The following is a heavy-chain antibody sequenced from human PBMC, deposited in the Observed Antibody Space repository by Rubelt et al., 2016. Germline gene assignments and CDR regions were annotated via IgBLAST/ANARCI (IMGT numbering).Heavy chain of an antibody. CDR2: IIPILGIA. Sequence: QVQLVRSGAEVKKPGTSVKVSCKASGGTFSNYAISWVRQAPGQGLEWMGRIIPILGIANYAQKFQGRVTITADKSTSTAYMELSSLRSEDTAVYYCARDQGDGYGASDYWGQGTLVTVSS. J-gene: IGHJ4*02. CDR1: GGTFSNYA. D-gene: IGHD5-24*01. V-gene: IGHV1-69*04. CDR3: ARDQGDGYGASDY.